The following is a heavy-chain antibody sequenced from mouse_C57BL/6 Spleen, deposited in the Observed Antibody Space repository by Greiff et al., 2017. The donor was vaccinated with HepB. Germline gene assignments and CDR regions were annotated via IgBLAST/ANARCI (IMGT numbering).Heavy chain of an antibody. CDR1: GFTFSDYY. Sequence: EVKLVESGGGLVQPGGSLKLSCAASGFTFSDYYMYWVRQTPEKRLEWVAYISNGGGSTYYPDTVKGRFTISRDNAKNTLYLQMSRLKSEDTAMYYCARRGYYGSYWYFDVWGTGTTVTVSS. D-gene: IGHD1-1*01. V-gene: IGHV5-12*01. J-gene: IGHJ1*03. CDR3: ARRGYYGSYWYFDV. CDR2: ISNGGGST.